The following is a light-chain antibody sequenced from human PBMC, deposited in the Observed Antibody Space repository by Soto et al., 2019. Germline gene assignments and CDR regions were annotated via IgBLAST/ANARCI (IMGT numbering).Light chain of an antibody. CDR2: AAS. V-gene: IGKV1-39*01. CDR1: ESIRVY. Sequence: DIQMTQSPASLSASVGDTVTITCRASESIRVYVNWYQQKPGKAPKLLIYAASSLETGVPSRFRGSGLGTDFALTISSLQPEDLATYDCQSYCTSITFGQGTRLEIK. CDR3: QSYCTSIT. J-gene: IGKJ5*01.